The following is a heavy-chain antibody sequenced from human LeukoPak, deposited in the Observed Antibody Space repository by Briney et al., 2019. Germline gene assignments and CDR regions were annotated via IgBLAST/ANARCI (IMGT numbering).Heavy chain of an antibody. CDR3: ARDWGMGSPGAFDI. V-gene: IGHV4-4*07. CDR1: GGSISNYF. D-gene: IGHD2-8*01. Sequence: TSETLSLTCTVSGGSISNYFWSWIRQPAGKGLEWIGRVYSSENYNPSLKSRVTMSVDTSKNQFSLKLGAVTAADTAVYYCARDWGMGSPGAFDIWGQGTMVTVSS. CDR2: VYSSE. J-gene: IGHJ3*02.